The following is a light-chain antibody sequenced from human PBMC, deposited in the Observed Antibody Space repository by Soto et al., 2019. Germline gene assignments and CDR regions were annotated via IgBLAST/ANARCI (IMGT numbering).Light chain of an antibody. J-gene: IGKJ1*01. CDR3: QQYNTYSHT. V-gene: IGKV1-5*03. CDR2: KAS. Sequence: DIQMTQSPSTLSASVGDRVTITCRASQSISNWLAWYQQKPGKAPKLLIYKASSLEGGVPSRFSGSGSGTEFTLTITSLQPDDFATYYCQQYNTYSHTFGQGTKVDIK. CDR1: QSISNW.